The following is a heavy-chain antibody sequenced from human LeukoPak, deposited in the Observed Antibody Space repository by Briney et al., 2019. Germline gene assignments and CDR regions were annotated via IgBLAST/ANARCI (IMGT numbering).Heavy chain of an antibody. CDR1: GASISSSSYY. J-gene: IGHJ5*02. V-gene: IGHV4-39*01. CDR2: VHHSGST. CDR3: ARRSTVAGRGRFDP. Sequence: PSETLSLTCIVSGASISSSSYYWGWIRQSPGKGLEWTASVHHSGSTYDNPSLKSRVTISVDTSKNQFSLKLTSVSAADTAVYYCARRSTVAGRGRFDPWGQGTLVTVSS. D-gene: IGHD6-19*01.